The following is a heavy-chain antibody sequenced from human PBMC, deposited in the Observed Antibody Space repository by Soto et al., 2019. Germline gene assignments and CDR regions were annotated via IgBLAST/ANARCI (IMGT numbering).Heavy chain of an antibody. V-gene: IGHV3-33*05. Sequence: QVQLVESGGGVVQPGTSLRLSCGGSVFTFRSYVIHWVRQAPGKGLEWVALLAYDGSNHFDGDSVRGRFTISRHNTRNTVELQMDSLTFEDTALYNCARWGTTGGLDVWGQGTLVAVSS. CDR1: VFTFRSYV. CDR2: LAYDGSNH. CDR3: ARWGTTGGLDV. J-gene: IGHJ4*02. D-gene: IGHD3-16*01.